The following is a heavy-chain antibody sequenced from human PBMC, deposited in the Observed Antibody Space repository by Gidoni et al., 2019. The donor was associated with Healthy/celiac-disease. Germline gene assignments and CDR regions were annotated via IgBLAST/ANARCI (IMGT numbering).Heavy chain of an antibody. Sequence: EVQLVESGGGLVQPGGSLRLSCGASGFTLSSYWMTWVRQAPGKGLEWVANIRQDGNAKNYVDSVKGRFTISRDNGANSLYLQMNSLRVEDTAIYYCARSPYNIAYVDHWGQGALVTVSS. V-gene: IGHV3-7*03. D-gene: IGHD1-20*01. J-gene: IGHJ4*02. CDR2: IRQDGNAK. CDR3: ARSPYNIAYVDH. CDR1: GFTLSSYW.